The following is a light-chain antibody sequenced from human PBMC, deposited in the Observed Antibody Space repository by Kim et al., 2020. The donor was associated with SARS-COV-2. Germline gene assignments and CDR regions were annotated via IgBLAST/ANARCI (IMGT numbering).Light chain of an antibody. Sequence: SPWERATLSCRASLSVSNNLAWYQHKPGQPPRPLIYGASTRATGVPARFSGSGSGTDFTLTVSSLQSEDFAVYYCHQYNDWPPGDTFGQGTKLEI. CDR1: LSVSNN. CDR2: GAS. V-gene: IGKV3-15*01. CDR3: HQYNDWPPGDT. J-gene: IGKJ2*01.